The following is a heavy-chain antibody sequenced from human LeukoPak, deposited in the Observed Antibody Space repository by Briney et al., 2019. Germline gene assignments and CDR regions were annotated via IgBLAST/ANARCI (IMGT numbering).Heavy chain of an antibody. Sequence: ETSETLSLTCTVSGASIRSGDYYWSWIRQPPGKGLEWIGYIYDSGSTNYNPSLKSRVTISVDRSKNQFSLNLSSVTAADTAMYYCACYYDSSGYRFDYWGHGALVTVSS. CDR3: ACYYDSSGYRFDY. CDR1: GASIRSGDYY. D-gene: IGHD3-22*01. J-gene: IGHJ4*01. CDR2: IYDSGST. V-gene: IGHV4-30-4*01.